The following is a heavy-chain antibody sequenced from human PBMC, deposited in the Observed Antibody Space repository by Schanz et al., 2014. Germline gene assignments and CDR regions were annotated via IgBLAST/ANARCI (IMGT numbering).Heavy chain of an antibody. V-gene: IGHV3-11*01. D-gene: IGHD4-4*01. CDR3: AKDRQTTVNRVGYYYGMDV. Sequence: PGGSLRLSCAASGFTFSDYYMSWIRQAPGKGPEWVSYISSVGISKYYADPVKGRFTISRDSAKNSLYLQMNSLRAEDTALYYCAKDRQTTVNRVGYYYGMDVWGQGTTVTVSS. CDR1: GFTFSDYY. CDR2: ISSVGISK. J-gene: IGHJ6*02.